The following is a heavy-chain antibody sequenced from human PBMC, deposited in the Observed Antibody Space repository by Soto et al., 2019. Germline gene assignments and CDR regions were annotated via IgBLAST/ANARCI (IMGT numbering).Heavy chain of an antibody. CDR1: GYTFGGYY. CDR2: INPNSGGT. V-gene: IGHV1-2*02. CDR3: ARSLTEGYCTITGCYTRPLYGMDV. J-gene: IGHJ6*02. Sequence: ASVKVSCKASGYTFGGYYIHWLRQAPGQGLEWMGWINPNSGGTNYAQKFQGRVTVTRDTPTSTAYMELSRLTSDDTAVYYCARSLTEGYCTITGCYTRPLYGMDVWGQGTTVTVSS. D-gene: IGHD2-2*02.